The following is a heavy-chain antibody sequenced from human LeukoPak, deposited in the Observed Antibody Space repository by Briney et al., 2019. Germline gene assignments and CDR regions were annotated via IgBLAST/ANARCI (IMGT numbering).Heavy chain of an antibody. CDR2: ISYDGSNK. CDR1: GFTFSSYA. Sequence: GGSLRLSCAASGFTFSSYAMHWVRQAPGKGLEWVAVISYDGSNKYYADSVKGRFTISRDNSKSTLYLQMNSLRAEDTAVYYCARVQYFDYWGQGTLVTVSS. V-gene: IGHV3-30-3*01. CDR3: ARVQYFDY. J-gene: IGHJ4*02.